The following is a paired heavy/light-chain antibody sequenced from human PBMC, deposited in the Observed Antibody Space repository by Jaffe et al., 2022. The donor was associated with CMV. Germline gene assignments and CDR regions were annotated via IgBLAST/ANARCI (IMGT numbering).Heavy chain of an antibody. CDR2: IKQDGSEQ. CDR1: GFTFSTYW. CDR3: VRNLRGDYAFDY. V-gene: IGHV3-7*03. J-gene: IGHJ4*02. D-gene: IGHD4-17*01. Sequence: EVHLVDSGGGLVQPGGSLRLSCAASGFTFSTYWMTWIRQAPGRGLEWVGNIKQDGSEQYFVDSVKGRFTISRDNAKNSLHLQMNSLRAEDTAVYYCVRNLRGDYAFDYWGRGTLVTVSS.
Light chain of an antibody. J-gene: IGKJ3*01. CDR3: MQGLQNPFT. Sequence: DIVLTQSPLSLPVTPGEPASISCRSSQSLLHSNENNYLDWYLQKPGKSPQLLIYLGSNRASGVPDRFSGSGSGTDFTLKISRVEAEDVGVYYCMQGLQNPFTFGPGTKVDIK. CDR2: LGS. CDR1: QSLLHSNENNY. V-gene: IGKV2-28*01.